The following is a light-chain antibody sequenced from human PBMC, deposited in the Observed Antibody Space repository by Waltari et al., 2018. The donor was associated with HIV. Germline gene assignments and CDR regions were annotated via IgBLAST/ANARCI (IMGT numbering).Light chain of an antibody. CDR3: QTWGTGVLV. J-gene: IGLJ2*01. CDR1: SRYNNYA. Sequence: QLILTQSPSASASPGASVKLTCTLSSRYNNYAIAWHPQQPNKGPRFLMRLDSDGSHTKGDGIPDLFSGSSAGAERYLTISSLQSDDEADYYCQTWGTGVLVFGGGTKLTVL. V-gene: IGLV4-69*01. CDR2: LDSDGSH.